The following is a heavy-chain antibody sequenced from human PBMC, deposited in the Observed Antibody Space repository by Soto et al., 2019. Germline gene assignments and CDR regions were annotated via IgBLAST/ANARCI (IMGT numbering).Heavy chain of an antibody. CDR2: ISGSGGST. V-gene: IGHV3-23*01. D-gene: IGHD1-26*01. CDR1: GFTFSSYA. Sequence: PGGSLRLSCAASGFTFSSYAMSWVRQAPGKGLEWVSAISGSGGSTYYADSVKGRFTISRDNSKNTLYLQMNSLRAEDTAVYHCEGWSHFNWIDSWGQGTLVTVS. J-gene: IGHJ5*01. CDR3: EGWSHFNWIDS.